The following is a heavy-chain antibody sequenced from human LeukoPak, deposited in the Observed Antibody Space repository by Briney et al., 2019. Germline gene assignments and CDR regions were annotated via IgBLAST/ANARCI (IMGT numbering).Heavy chain of an antibody. Sequence: ASVKVSCKASGYTFTSYGISWVRQAPGQGLEWMGWISAYNGNTNYAQKPQGRVTMTTDTSTSTAYMELRSLRSDDTAVYYCARANWYYDFWSGYYLDYWGQGTLVTVSS. J-gene: IGHJ4*02. CDR3: ARANWYYDFWSGYYLDY. D-gene: IGHD3-3*01. CDR1: GYTFTSYG. CDR2: ISAYNGNT. V-gene: IGHV1-18*01.